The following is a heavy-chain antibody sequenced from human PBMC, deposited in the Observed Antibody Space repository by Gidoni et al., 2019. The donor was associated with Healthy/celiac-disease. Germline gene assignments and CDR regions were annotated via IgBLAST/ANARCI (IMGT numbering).Heavy chain of an antibody. CDR3: ARGDYYDSSGLDY. V-gene: IGHV4-34*01. CDR2: INHSGST. J-gene: IGHJ4*02. CDR1: GGSFSGYY. D-gene: IGHD3-22*01. Sequence: QVQLQQWGAGLLKPSETLSLTCAVYGGSFSGYYWSWIRQPPGKGLEWIGEINHSGSTNYNPSLKSRVTISVDTSKNQFSLKRSSVTAADTAVYYCARGDYYDSSGLDYWGQGTLVTVSS.